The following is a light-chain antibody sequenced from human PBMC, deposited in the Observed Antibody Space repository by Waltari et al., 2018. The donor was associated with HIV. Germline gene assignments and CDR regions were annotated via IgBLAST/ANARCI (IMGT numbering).Light chain of an antibody. CDR3: QQYNSYPWT. CDR2: KAS. CDR1: HSISRC. Sequence: DIQMTQSPSTLSASVGDRVTITCRASHSISRCLAWYQQRPGKAPKLLIYKASSLESGVPSRFSASGSGTEFSLTISSLQPDDFATYFCQQYNSYPWTFGQGTKVEIK. J-gene: IGKJ1*01. V-gene: IGKV1-5*03.